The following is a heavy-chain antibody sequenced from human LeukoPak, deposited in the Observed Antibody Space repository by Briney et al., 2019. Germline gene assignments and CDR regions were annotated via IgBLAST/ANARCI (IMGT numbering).Heavy chain of an antibody. CDR3: ARSYYEYYYDSSGYYRPYFDY. V-gene: IGHV3-53*05. J-gene: IGHJ4*02. CDR1: GFTVSSNY. CDR2: IYSGGST. D-gene: IGHD3-22*01. Sequence: GGSLRLSCAVSGFTVSSNYMSWVRQAPGKGLVWVSVIYSGGSTYYADSVKGRFTISRDNSKNTLYLQMNSLRAEDTAVYYCARSYYEYYYDSSGYYRPYFDYWGQGTLVTVSS.